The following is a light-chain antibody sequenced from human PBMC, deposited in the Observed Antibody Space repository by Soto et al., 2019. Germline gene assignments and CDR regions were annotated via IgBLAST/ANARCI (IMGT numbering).Light chain of an antibody. CDR3: QQYNSYSWT. J-gene: IGKJ1*01. CDR1: QGISNY. V-gene: IGKV1-9*01. CDR2: GAT. Sequence: IQCTQSPSSLSASVGDRVTITCRASQGISNYLAWYQQKPGKTPRLLIYGATTLQSGVPSRFSGSGSGTEFTLTISSLQPDDFATYYCQQYNSYSWTFGQGTKVDI.